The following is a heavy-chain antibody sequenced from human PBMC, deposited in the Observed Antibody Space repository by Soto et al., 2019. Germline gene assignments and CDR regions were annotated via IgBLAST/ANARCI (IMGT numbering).Heavy chain of an antibody. V-gene: IGHV1-69*08. CDR1: GDTFSSYT. CDR3: ARRRYCGYDCYHKHYYGMDV. D-gene: IGHD2-21*02. J-gene: IGHJ6*02. CDR2: IIPVLGTT. Sequence: QVQLVQSGAEVKKPGSSVKVSCRASGDTFSSYTVNWVRQAPGRGLEWLGRIIPVLGTTDYAQKFKRRVTITADKSTKIVYMEPSSLRSEDRAVYYCARRRYCGYDCYHKHYYGMDVWGQGTTVTVAS.